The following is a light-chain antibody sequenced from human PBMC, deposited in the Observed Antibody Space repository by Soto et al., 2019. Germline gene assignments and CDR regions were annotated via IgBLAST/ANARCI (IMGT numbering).Light chain of an antibody. CDR3: QHADSFPLIT. Sequence: DIQVTQKPSSLSASVGDRVTITCQASQDISNYLNWYQQKPGKAPKLLIYDASNLETGVPSRFSGSGSGTDFTLTISSLQPEDFATYYCQHADSFPLITFGQGTRLEI. CDR2: DAS. V-gene: IGKV1-33*01. CDR1: QDISNY. J-gene: IGKJ5*01.